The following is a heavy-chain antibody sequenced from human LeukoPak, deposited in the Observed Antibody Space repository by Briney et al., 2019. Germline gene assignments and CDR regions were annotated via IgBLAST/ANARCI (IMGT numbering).Heavy chain of an antibody. Sequence: GGSLRLSCAASGFPVSSSYMSWVRQAPGKGLEWVSVIYSGGSTYYADSVKGRFTISRDNSKNTLYLQMNSLRAEDTAVYYCARDVRDIVVVPAAIFYYYYYMDVWGKGTTVTVSS. V-gene: IGHV3-66*01. CDR1: GFPVSSSY. CDR3: ARDVRDIVVVPAAIFYYYYYMDV. CDR2: IYSGGST. D-gene: IGHD2-2*01. J-gene: IGHJ6*03.